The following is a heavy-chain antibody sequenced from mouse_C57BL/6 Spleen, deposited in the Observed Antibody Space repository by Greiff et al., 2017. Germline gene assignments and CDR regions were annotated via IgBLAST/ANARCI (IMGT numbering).Heavy chain of an antibody. J-gene: IGHJ1*03. CDR2: INPSNGGT. D-gene: IGHD1-1*01. Sequence: QVQLQQPGTELVKPGASVKLSCTASGYTFTSYWMHWVKQRPGQGLEWIGNINPSNGGTNYTEKFKSKATLTVDKSSSTPYMQLSSLTSEDSAVYYCARHYYGSSSCYFDVWGTGTTVTVSS. V-gene: IGHV1-53*01. CDR3: ARHYYGSSSCYFDV. CDR1: GYTFTSYW.